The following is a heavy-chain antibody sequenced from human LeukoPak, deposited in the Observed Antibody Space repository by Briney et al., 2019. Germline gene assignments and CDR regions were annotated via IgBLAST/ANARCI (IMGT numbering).Heavy chain of an antibody. CDR2: FDPEEGET. CDR1: GYTLTELS. CDR3: ATGAPGRFQTYYYYYMDV. D-gene: IGHD3-3*01. V-gene: IGHV1-24*01. Sequence: ASVKVSCKVSGYTLTELSMHWVRQAPGKGLEWMGGFDPEEGETIYAQKFQGRVTMTEDTSTDTAYMELSSLRSEDTAVYYCATGAPGRFQTYYYYYMDVWGKGTTVTVSS. J-gene: IGHJ6*03.